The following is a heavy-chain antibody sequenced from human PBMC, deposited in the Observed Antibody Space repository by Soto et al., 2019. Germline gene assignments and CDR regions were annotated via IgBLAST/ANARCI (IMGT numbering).Heavy chain of an antibody. CDR2: IIPIFGTA. V-gene: IGHV1-69*13. J-gene: IGHJ6*02. CDR3: ARLDIGYCSSTSCHLTDYGMDV. Sequence: GASVKVSCKASGGTFSSYAISWVRQAPGQGLEWMGGIIPIFGTANYAQKFQGRVTITADESTSTAYMELSSLRSEDTAVYYCARLDIGYCSSTSCHLTDYGMDVWGQGTTVTVSS. CDR1: GGTFSSYA. D-gene: IGHD2-2*01.